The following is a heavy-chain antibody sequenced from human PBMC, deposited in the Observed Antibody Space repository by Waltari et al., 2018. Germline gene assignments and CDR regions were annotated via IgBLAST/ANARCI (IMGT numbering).Heavy chain of an antibody. CDR1: TFTFSNYA. D-gene: IGHD3-3*01. J-gene: IGHJ4*02. V-gene: IGHV3-23*01. Sequence: EVPLLESGGGLVQPGGSLRLSCVASTFTFSNYAMSWVRQAPGKGLEWVSAIDSSGGTTNYADSVRGRFTISRDNSENTLYLQMNSLRAEDTALYYCAKGLDDFWTGIYRGYIIDYWGQGTRVTVSS. CDR2: IDSSGGTT. CDR3: AKGLDDFWTGIYRGYIIDY.